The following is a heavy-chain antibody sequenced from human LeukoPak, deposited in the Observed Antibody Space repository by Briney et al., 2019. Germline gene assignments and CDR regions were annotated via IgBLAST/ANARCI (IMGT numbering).Heavy chain of an antibody. V-gene: IGHV3-48*01. CDR1: GFTFTDYN. D-gene: IGHD3-10*01. Sequence: GGSLRLSCVASGFTFTDYNMNWVRQAPGKGLEWVSYISGGSTAIYYADSVKGRFTISRDNAKKSLYLQMNSLRAEDTALYYCAKGREDGSGSYNYFDYWGQGTLVTVSS. J-gene: IGHJ4*02. CDR3: AKGREDGSGSYNYFDY. CDR2: ISGGSTAI.